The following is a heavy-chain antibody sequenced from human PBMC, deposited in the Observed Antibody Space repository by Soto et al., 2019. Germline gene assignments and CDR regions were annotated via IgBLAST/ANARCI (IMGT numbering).Heavy chain of an antibody. V-gene: IGHV3-23*01. CDR1: GFTFSSYA. CDR3: AKGIVLYWGPFCSSTSCWTDY. D-gene: IGHD2-2*01. J-gene: IGHJ4*02. CDR2: ISGSGGST. Sequence: GGSLRLSCAASGFTFSSYAMSWVRQAPGKGLEWVSAISGSGGSTYYADSVKGRFTISRDNSKNTLYLQMNSLRAEDTAVYYCAKGIVLYWGPFCSSTSCWTDYWGQGTLVTVSS.